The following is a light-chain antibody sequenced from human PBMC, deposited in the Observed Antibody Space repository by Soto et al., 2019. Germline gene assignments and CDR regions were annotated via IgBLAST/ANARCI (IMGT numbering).Light chain of an antibody. Sequence: EIVLTQSPATLSSSPGERATLSCRASQTVSSKLAWYQHKPGQAPRFLIYDTSNRAPGIPARFSGSGSGTDLTLTISSLELEDVSVYYRLKRKRWPGAVGQETK. CDR3: LKRKRWPGA. V-gene: IGKV3-11*01. CDR2: DTS. J-gene: IGKJ1*01. CDR1: QTVSSK.